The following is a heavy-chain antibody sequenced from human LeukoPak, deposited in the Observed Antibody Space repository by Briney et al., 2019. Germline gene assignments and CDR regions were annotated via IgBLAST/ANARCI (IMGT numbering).Heavy chain of an antibody. CDR2: INHSGST. Sequence: SETLSLTCAVYGGSFSGYYWSWIRQPPGKGLEWIGEINHSGSTNYNPSLKSRVTISVDTSKNQFSLKLCSVTAADTAVYYCAREVVQSYGMDVWGQGTTVTVSS. J-gene: IGHJ6*02. CDR1: GGSFSGYY. V-gene: IGHV4-34*01. D-gene: IGHD3-22*01. CDR3: AREVVQSYGMDV.